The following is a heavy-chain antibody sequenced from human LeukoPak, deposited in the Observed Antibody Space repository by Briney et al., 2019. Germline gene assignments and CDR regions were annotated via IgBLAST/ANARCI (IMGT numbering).Heavy chain of an antibody. J-gene: IGHJ4*02. V-gene: IGHV3-33*01. CDR1: GFTFSNYG. CDR3: AREGPRGNSQFDY. Sequence: TGGSLRLFCAASGFTFSNYGMHWVRQAPGKGLEWVALIWYDGSNKYYTDSVKGRLTISRDNSKDTLFLQMNSLRAEDTAVYYCAREGPRGNSQFDYWGQGTLVTVSS. D-gene: IGHD4-23*01. CDR2: IWYDGSNK.